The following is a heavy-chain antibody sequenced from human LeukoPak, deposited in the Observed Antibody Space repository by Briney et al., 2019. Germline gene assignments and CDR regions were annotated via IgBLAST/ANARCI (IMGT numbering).Heavy chain of an antibody. D-gene: IGHD2-15*01. CDR3: AKDWGYCSGGSCWNYYYYYMDV. CDR2: IRYDGSNK. J-gene: IGHJ6*03. CDR1: GFTFSSYG. V-gene: IGHV3-30*02. Sequence: PGGSLRLSCAASGFTFSSYGMHWVRQAPGKGLEWVAFIRYDGSNKYYADSVKGRFTISRDNSKNTLYLQMNSLRAEDTAVYYCAKDWGYCSGGSCWNYYYYYMDVWGKGTTVTVSS.